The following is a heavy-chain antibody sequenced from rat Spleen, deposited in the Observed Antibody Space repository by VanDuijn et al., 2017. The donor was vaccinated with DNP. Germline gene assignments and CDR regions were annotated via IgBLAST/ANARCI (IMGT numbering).Heavy chain of an antibody. J-gene: IGHJ3*01. CDR3: ATSSYYVGYYFDY. CDR2: IIYDGSST. V-gene: IGHV5S10*01. CDR1: GFTFGDYA. D-gene: IGHD1-11*01. Sequence: EVQLVESGGGLVQPGNSLKLSCAASGFTFGDYAMAWVRQSPKKGLEWVATIIYDGSSTYYRDSVRGRFTISRDYARSTLYLQMDSLRSEDTATYYCATSSYYVGYYFDYWGQGTLVTVSS.